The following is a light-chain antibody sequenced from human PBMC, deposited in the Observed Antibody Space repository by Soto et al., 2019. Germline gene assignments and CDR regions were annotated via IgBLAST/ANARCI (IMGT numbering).Light chain of an antibody. V-gene: IGKV1-9*01. CDR2: AAS. CDR1: QGISSY. J-gene: IGKJ5*01. Sequence: DILLTQSPSFLSASVGDRVTITCRASQGISSYLAWYQQKPGKAPKLLIYAASTLQSGVPSRFSGSGSGTEFTLTISSLQPEDFATYYCQQLSSYPVTFGQGTRLEIK. CDR3: QQLSSYPVT.